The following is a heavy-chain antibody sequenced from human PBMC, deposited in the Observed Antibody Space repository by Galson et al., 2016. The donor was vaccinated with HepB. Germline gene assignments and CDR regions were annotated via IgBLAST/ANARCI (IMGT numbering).Heavy chain of an antibody. V-gene: IGHV5-51*01. J-gene: IGHJ3*02. D-gene: IGHD3-16*01. CDR2: IYPGDSDT. CDR3: ARPYGGYGGDAFDI. Sequence: QSGAEVKKPGESLKISCKGSGYSFSKNWIGWVRKMPGKGLEWMGVIYPGDSDTRYSPSFQGQVTFSVDKSISTAYLHWSRLKASDSGMYYCARPYGGYGGDAFDIWGQGTMVTVSS. CDR1: GYSFSKNW.